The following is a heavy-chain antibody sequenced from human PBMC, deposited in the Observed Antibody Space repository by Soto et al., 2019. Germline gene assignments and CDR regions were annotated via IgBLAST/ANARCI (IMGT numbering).Heavy chain of an antibody. CDR1: GFTISSYK. CDR3: ARENSGNSYNRFDS. J-gene: IGHJ4*02. D-gene: IGHD1-26*01. CDR2: MNSSGTTI. Sequence: GGSLRLSCAASGFTISSYKMNWVRQAPGKGLEWVSYMNSSGTTIYYADSVKGRFTISRDNAKNSLYLQMNSLRAEDTAVYFCARENSGNSYNRFDSWGQGTLVTVSS. V-gene: IGHV3-48*01.